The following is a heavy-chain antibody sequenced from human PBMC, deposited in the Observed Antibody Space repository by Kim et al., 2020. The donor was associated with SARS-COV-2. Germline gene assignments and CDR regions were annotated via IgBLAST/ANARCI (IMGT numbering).Heavy chain of an antibody. V-gene: IGHV3-48*03. Sequence: IYYASPVKGRFTITTDNAKNSLYLPVNSLRAEDTAVYYCALLVVPRGFDYWGQGTLVTVSS. J-gene: IGHJ4*02. CDR3: ALLVVPRGFDY. D-gene: IGHD3-22*01. CDR2: I.